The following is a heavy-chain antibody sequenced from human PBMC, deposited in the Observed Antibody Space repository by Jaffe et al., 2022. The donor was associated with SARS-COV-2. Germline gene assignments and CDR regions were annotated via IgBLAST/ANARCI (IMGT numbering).Heavy chain of an antibody. Sequence: QVQLVQSGAEVKKPGASVKVSCKASGYTFTGYYMHWVRQAPGQGLEWMGRINPNSGGTNYAQKFQGRVTMTRDTSISTAYMELSRLRSDDTAVYYCARAPPRTQTWISVTAPPAFDIWGQGTMVTVSS. J-gene: IGHJ3*02. D-gene: IGHD5-12*01. V-gene: IGHV1-2*06. CDR1: GYTFTGYY. CDR2: INPNSGGT. CDR3: ARAPPRTQTWISVTAPPAFDI.